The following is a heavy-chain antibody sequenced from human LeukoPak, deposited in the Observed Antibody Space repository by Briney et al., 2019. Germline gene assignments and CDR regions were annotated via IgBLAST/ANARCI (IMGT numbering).Heavy chain of an antibody. CDR3: ARSRGGSVMVRGVIMSSSPYYFDY. Sequence: PSETLSLTCTVSGGSISSYYWSWIRQPPGKGLEWIGYIYYSGSTNYNPSLKSRVTISVDTSKNQFSPKLSSVTAADTAVYYCARSRGGSVMVRGVIMSSSPYYFDYWGQGTLVTVSS. J-gene: IGHJ4*02. V-gene: IGHV4-59*08. D-gene: IGHD3-10*01. CDR1: GGSISSYY. CDR2: IYYSGST.